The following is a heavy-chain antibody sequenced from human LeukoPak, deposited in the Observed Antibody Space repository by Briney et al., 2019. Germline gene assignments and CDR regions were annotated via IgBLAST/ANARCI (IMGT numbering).Heavy chain of an antibody. CDR2: ISSSGSTI. V-gene: IGHV3-48*03. J-gene: IGHJ5*02. Sequence: GGSLRLSCAASGFTFSSYEMNWVRQAPGKGLEWVSYISSSGSTIYYADSVKGRFTISRDNAKNSLYLQMNSLRAEDTAVYYCARPYYYDSSGHRRFDPWGQGTLVTVSS. CDR3: ARPYYYDSSGHRRFDP. D-gene: IGHD3-22*01. CDR1: GFTFSSYE.